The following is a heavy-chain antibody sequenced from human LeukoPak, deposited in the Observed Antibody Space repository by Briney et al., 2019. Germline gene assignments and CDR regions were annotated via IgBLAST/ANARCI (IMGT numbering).Heavy chain of an antibody. CDR2: VYYSGTT. CDR3: ARHYSYSRGWFDP. J-gene: IGHJ5*02. Sequence: SETLSLTCTVSGGSISSYYWSWIRQPPGKGLEWIGYVYYSGTTSYNPSLKSRVAISLDTSNNQFSLNLDSVTATDTAVYYCARHYSYSRGWFDPWGQGILVTVSS. CDR1: GGSISSYY. D-gene: IGHD5-18*01. V-gene: IGHV4-59*08.